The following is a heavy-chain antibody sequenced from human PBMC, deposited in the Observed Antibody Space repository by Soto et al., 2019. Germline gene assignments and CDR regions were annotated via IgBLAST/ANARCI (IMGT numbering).Heavy chain of an antibody. D-gene: IGHD1-26*01. CDR2: IIPMYDSA. J-gene: IGHJ4*02. CDR1: GGTFKTYT. V-gene: IGHV1-69*06. Sequence: QVQLVQSGAELKKPGSSVNVSCAASGGTFKTYTINWVRQAPGQGLEWIGQIIPMYDSANYAQRFQGRVTMSADKSTNIDYMALSGLRSEDTALYYWATWRTYSGSYCFDYWGQVTLCSVSS. CDR3: ATWRTYSGSYCFDY.